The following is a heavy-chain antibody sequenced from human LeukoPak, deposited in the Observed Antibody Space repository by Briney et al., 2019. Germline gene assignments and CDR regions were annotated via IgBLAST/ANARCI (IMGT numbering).Heavy chain of an antibody. V-gene: IGHV3-74*01. CDR1: GFTFSSFW. Sequence: GGSLRLSCAASGFTFSSFWTHWVRQAPGKGLVWVSRIKSDGSSTNYADSVKGRFTISRDNAKNTLYLQMNTLRADDTAVYYCARNSLVGGASFDYWGQGTLVTVSS. J-gene: IGHJ4*02. CDR2: IKSDGSST. CDR3: ARNSLVGGASFDY. D-gene: IGHD1-26*01.